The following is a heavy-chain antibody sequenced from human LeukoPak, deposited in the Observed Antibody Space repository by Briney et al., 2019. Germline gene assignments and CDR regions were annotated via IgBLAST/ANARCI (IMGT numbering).Heavy chain of an antibody. D-gene: IGHD1-14*01. J-gene: IGHJ4*02. CDR2: IYSGGTT. Sequence: GGSLRLSCTASGFSVETNYMTWVRQAPGKGLEWVSTIYSGGTTYYADSVKGRFTISRDNSQNTLFLQLNSLTDEDTAIYYCVRDLNWYGLDSWGQGTRVTVSS. V-gene: IGHV3-53*01. CDR1: GFSVETNY. CDR3: VRDLNWYGLDS.